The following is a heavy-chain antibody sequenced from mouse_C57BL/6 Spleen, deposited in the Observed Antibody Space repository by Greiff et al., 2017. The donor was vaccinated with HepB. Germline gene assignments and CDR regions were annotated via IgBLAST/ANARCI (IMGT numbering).Heavy chain of an antibody. CDR1: GYSITSGYY. V-gene: IGHV3-6*01. D-gene: IGHD2-2*01. J-gene: IGHJ4*01. CDR2: ISYDGSN. Sequence: EVQLQQSGPGLVKPSQSLSLTCSVTGYSITSGYYWNWIRQFPGNKLEWMGYISYDGSNNYNPSLKNRISITRDTSKNQFFLKLNSVTTEDTATYCCAKGGLEDWGQGTSVTVSS. CDR3: AKGGLED.